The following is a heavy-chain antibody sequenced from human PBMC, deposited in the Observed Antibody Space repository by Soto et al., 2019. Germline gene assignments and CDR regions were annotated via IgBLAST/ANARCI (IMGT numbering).Heavy chain of an antibody. J-gene: IGHJ4*02. CDR3: ARDSPIGSTFSGYDAIDY. CDR2: IIPLLSTS. Sequence: QVQLEQSGAEVKKPGSSVKVSCKASGGPFSNDIINWVRQAPGQGLEWMGRIIPLLSTSTYAQKFQGRLTITADRSTGTAYMELNSLRSEDTAVYYCARDSPIGSTFSGYDAIDYWGQGTRITVSS. CDR1: GGPFSNDI. D-gene: IGHD5-12*01. V-gene: IGHV1-69*08.